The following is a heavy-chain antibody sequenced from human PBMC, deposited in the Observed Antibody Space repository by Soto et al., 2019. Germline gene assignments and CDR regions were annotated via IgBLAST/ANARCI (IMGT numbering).Heavy chain of an antibody. CDR3: ARGRRWLQCSPSFDP. D-gene: IGHD3-10*02. CDR2: INPSGGST. Sequence: QVQLVQSGAEVKKPGASVKVSCKASGYTFTSYYMHWVRQAPGQGLEWMGIINPSGGSTSYAQKFQGRVTMTRDTSTSTVYMELSSLRSEDTAVYYCARGRRWLQCSPSFDPWGQGTLVTVSS. J-gene: IGHJ5*02. CDR1: GYTFTSYY. V-gene: IGHV1-46*01.